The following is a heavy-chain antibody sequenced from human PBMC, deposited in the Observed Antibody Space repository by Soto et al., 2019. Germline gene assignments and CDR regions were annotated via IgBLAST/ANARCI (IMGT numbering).Heavy chain of an antibody. CDR3: ASSSNDCFDY. CDR2: ISSSSSTI. V-gene: IGHV3-48*01. Sequence: GGSLRLSCAASGFTFSSYSMNWVRQAPGKGLEWVSYISSSSSTIYYADSVKGRFTISRENAKNSRYLQMNSLSAEDTAVYYCASSSNDCFDYWGQGTLVTVSS. J-gene: IGHJ4*02. CDR1: GFTFSSYS.